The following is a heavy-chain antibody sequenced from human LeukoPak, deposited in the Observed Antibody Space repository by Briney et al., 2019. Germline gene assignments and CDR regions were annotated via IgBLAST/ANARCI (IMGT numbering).Heavy chain of an antibody. CDR3: TRDLMDYDVSTGLHHYYMDV. CDR1: GFSFSSYG. CDR2: INGDGRNI. Sequence: GGSLRLSCAASGFSFSSYGMHWVRQDPRKGLVWVSRINGDGRNINYADSVRGRFTISRDNAKNTLYLQMNTLRVEDTAVYYCTRDLMDYDVSTGLHHYYMDVWGQGTTVTVSS. V-gene: IGHV3-74*01. D-gene: IGHD3-9*01. J-gene: IGHJ6*02.